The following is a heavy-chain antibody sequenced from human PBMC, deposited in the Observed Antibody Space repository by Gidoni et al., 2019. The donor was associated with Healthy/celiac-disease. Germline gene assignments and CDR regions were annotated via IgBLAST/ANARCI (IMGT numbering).Heavy chain of an antibody. D-gene: IGHD3-22*01. CDR1: GFSLSTSGMR. V-gene: IGHV2-70*04. J-gene: IGHJ4*02. CDR3: ARIARSGYYYFDY. Sequence: QVTLKGSGPALVKPTQTLTLTCTFSGFSLSTSGMRVSCIRQPPGKALEWLARIDWDDDKFYSTSLKTRLTITKDTSKNQGVLTMTNMDPVDKATYYCARIARSGYYYFDYWGQGTLVTVSS. CDR2: IDWDDDK.